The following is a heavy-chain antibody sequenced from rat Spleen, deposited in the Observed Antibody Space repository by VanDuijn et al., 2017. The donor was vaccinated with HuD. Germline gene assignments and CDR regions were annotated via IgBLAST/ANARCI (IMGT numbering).Heavy chain of an antibody. CDR3: ARLGTEAIGNWFSY. Sequence: EVQLVESGGGLVQPGRSLKLSCAASGFTFSNFGLHWIRHAPAMCLEWSASISPSGGITSYRVSVKGRFTISSDNAKSTLYLQMDSLTSEDTATYYCARLGTEAIGNWFSYWGQGTLVTVSS. D-gene: IGHD1-11*01. CDR1: GFTFSNFG. V-gene: IGHV5-19*01. J-gene: IGHJ3*01. CDR2: ISPSGGIT.